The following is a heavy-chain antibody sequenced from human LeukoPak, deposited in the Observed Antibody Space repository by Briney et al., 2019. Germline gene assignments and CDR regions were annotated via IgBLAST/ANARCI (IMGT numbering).Heavy chain of an antibody. Sequence: SETLSLTCTVSGGSISSYYWSWIRQPPGKGLEWIGYIYYSGSTNYNPSLKSRVTISVDTSKNQFSLKLSSVTAADTAVYYCARAGVPAAPYYYYYMDVWGKGTTVTISS. CDR2: IYYSGST. D-gene: IGHD2-2*01. CDR3: ARAGVPAAPYYYYYMDV. J-gene: IGHJ6*03. CDR1: GGSISSYY. V-gene: IGHV4-59*01.